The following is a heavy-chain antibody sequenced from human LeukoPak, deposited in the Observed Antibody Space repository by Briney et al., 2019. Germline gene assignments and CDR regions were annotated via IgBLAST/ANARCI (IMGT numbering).Heavy chain of an antibody. J-gene: IGHJ4*02. CDR2: IKRDGSEK. D-gene: IGHD6-13*01. Sequence: GGSLRLSCAASGFTFTAYWMSWVRQAPGKGLEWVANIKRDGSEKYYVDSVKGRFTISRDNAKNSLYLQMNSLRTEDTAVYYCARGRGSWYGVYFDYWGQGTLVTVSS. CDR3: ARGRGSWYGVYFDY. CDR1: GFTFTAYW. V-gene: IGHV3-7*01.